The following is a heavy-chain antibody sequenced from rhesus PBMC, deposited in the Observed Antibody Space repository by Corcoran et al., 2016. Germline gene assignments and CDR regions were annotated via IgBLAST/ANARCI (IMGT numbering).Heavy chain of an antibody. J-gene: IGHJ5-1*01. D-gene: IGHD6-31*01. CDR3: ARGGWNRFDV. CDR2: ISGSGGST. V-gene: IGHV4-173*01. Sequence: QLQLQESGPGLVKPSEPLSLTCAVSGGSIRSNYWRWIRQPPGKGLEWIGRISGSGGSTDYNPSRKSRVTISTDTSKNQFSLKLSAVTAADTAVYYCARGGWNRFDVWGPGVLVTVSS. CDR1: GGSIRSNY.